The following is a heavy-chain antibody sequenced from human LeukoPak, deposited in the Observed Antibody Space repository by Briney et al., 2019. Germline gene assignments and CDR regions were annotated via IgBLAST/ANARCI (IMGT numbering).Heavy chain of an antibody. D-gene: IGHD3-16*01. J-gene: IGHJ4*02. CDR1: GFTFSSYG. CDR3: AKQYRGHVWALFDY. V-gene: IGHV3-30*02. CDR2: IRYDGSNK. Sequence: PGGSLRLSCAASGFTFSSYGMHWVRQAPGKGLEWVAFIRYDGSNKYYADSVKGRFTISRDNSKNTLYLQMNSLRAEDTAVYYCAKQYRGHVWALFDYWGQGTLVTVSS.